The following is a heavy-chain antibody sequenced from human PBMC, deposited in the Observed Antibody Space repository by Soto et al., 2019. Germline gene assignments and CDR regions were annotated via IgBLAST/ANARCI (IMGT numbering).Heavy chain of an antibody. J-gene: IGHJ4*02. CDR1: GFSFNNYA. V-gene: IGHV3-30*18. CDR2: ISDDGSKK. CDR3: AKSAHPAVVTFYYFDS. D-gene: IGHD2-21*02. Sequence: QVQLVESGGGVVQPGRSLRLSCAASGFSFNNYAMHWVRQAPGKGLEWVTLISDDGSKKYFADSVKGRFTVSRDNSKNTLFLEMNSLKSEDTAVYYCAKSAHPAVVTFYYFDSWGQGTLVTVSS.